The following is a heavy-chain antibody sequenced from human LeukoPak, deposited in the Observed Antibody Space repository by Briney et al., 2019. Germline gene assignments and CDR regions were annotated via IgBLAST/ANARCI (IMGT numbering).Heavy chain of an antibody. CDR2: IYPYTGAT. Sequence: ASVKVSCKASGYTFSGTGWYLYWLRQAPGQGLECMGWIYPYTGATHYAQKFQGRVAMTRDTSTSTAYMELRSLRSDDTAVYYCARSRGYCSGGSCYPGYQQLFDYWGQGTLVTVSS. CDR1: GYTFSGTGWY. V-gene: IGHV1-2*02. J-gene: IGHJ4*02. CDR3: ARSRGYCSGGSCYPGYQQLFDY. D-gene: IGHD2-15*01.